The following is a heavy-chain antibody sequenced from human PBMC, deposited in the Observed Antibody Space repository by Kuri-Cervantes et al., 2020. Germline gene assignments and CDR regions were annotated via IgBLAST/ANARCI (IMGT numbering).Heavy chain of an antibody. V-gene: IGHV3-11*01. D-gene: IGHD6-13*01. Sequence: GESLKISCAASGFTFSDYYMSWIRQAPGKGLEWVSYISSSGSTIYYADSVKGRFTISRDNAKNSLYLQMNSLRAEDTDVYYCARVAAAGYYDAFDIWGQGTMVTVSS. CDR1: GFTFSDYY. J-gene: IGHJ3*02. CDR2: ISSSGSTI. CDR3: ARVAAAGYYDAFDI.